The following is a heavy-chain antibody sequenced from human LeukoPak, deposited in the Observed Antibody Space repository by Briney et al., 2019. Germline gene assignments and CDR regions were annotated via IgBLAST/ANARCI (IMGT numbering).Heavy chain of an antibody. CDR1: GGSFSGYY. CDR2: INHSGST. D-gene: IGHD3-9*01. J-gene: IGHJ3*02. CDR3: AKGDYDILTGSGAFDI. Sequence: SETLSLTCAVYGGSFSGYYWSWIRQPPGKGLEWIGEINHSGSTNYNPSLKSRVTISVDTSKNQFSLKLSSVTAADTAVYYCAKGDYDILTGSGAFDIWGQGTMVTVSS. V-gene: IGHV4-34*01.